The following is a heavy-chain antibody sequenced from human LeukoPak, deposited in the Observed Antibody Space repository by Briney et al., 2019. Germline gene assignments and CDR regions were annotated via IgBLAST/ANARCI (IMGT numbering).Heavy chain of an antibody. CDR1: GGSFSGYY. V-gene: IGHV4-34*01. CDR2: INHSGST. CDR3: ARGFSSSWHLRTYYYYYVDV. J-gene: IGHJ6*03. D-gene: IGHD6-13*01. Sequence: PSETLSLTCAVYGGSFSGYYWSWIRQPPGKGLEWIGEINHSGSTNYNPSLKSRVTISVDTSKNQFSLKLSSVTAADTAVYYCARGFSSSWHLRTYYYYYVDVWGKGTTVTVSS.